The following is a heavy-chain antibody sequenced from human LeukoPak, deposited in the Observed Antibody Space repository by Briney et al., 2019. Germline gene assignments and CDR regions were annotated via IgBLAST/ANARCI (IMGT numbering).Heavy chain of an antibody. CDR3: AREDSSGDY. CDR1: GFTLSSYA. D-gene: IGHD6-25*01. CDR2: IYSGGST. V-gene: IGHV3-66*01. J-gene: IGHJ4*02. Sequence: GGSLRLSCAASGFTLSSYAMSWVRQAPGKGLEWVSVIYSGGSTYYADSVKGRFTISRDNSKNTLYLQMNSLRAEDTAVYYCAREDSSGDYWGQGTLVTVSS.